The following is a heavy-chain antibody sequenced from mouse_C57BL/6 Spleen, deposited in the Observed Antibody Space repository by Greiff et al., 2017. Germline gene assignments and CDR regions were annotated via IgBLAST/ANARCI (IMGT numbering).Heavy chain of an antibody. CDR1: GYTFTSYW. CDR2: IDPSDSYT. D-gene: IGHD3-1*01. V-gene: IGHV1-50*01. CDR3: ARRGLSRAMDY. Sequence: QVQLQQPGAELVKPGASVKLSCKASGYTFTSYWMQWVKQRPGQGLEWIGEIDPSDSYTNYNQKFKGKATLTVDTSSSTVYMQLSSLTSEDSAVYYCARRGLSRAMDYWGQGTSVTVSS. J-gene: IGHJ4*01.